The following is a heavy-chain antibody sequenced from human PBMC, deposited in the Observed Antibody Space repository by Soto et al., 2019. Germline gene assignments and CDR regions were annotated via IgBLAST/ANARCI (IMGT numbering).Heavy chain of an antibody. CDR3: ARASLVDILTGYYVTYYFDY. CDR1: GYTFTNYG. D-gene: IGHD3-9*01. CDR2: IGGYKGNT. V-gene: IGHV1-18*01. J-gene: IGHJ4*02. Sequence: GASVKVSCKASGYTFTNYGVSWVRQAPGQGLEWMGWIGGYKGNTNYAQKLQGRVTMTTDTSTSTAYMELRSLRSDDTAVYYCARASLVDILTGYYVTYYFDYWGQGTLVTVSS.